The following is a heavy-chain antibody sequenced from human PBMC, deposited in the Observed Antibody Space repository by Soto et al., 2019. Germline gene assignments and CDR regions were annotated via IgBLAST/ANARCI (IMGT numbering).Heavy chain of an antibody. CDR1: GYSFTTYW. CDR2: IYSGDSDT. J-gene: IGHJ4*02. Sequence: GESLKISCKDSGYSFTTYWIAWVRQMPGKGLEWMGVIYSGDSDTRYSPSFQGQVTISVDKSINTAYLQWSSLKASDTAMYYCARHYNGFDYWGQGTLVTVSS. V-gene: IGHV5-51*01. CDR3: ARHYNGFDY. D-gene: IGHD1-1*01.